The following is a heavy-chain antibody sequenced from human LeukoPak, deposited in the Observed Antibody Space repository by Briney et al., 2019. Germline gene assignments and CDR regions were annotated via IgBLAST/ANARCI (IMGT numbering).Heavy chain of an antibody. Sequence: GGSLRLSCSVSGFTFSDSAIHWVRHAAGKGLEWVGRIRSKTKSAETAYAASVKGRFTISRDDSKDTAYLQMNSLKPEDTAVYYCTSPAHDFDIWSGYYSLWGHGTQVTASS. CDR1: GFTFSDSA. CDR2: IRSKTKSAET. CDR3: TSPAHDFDIWSGYYSL. V-gene: IGHV3-73*01. D-gene: IGHD3-3*01. J-gene: IGHJ4*01.